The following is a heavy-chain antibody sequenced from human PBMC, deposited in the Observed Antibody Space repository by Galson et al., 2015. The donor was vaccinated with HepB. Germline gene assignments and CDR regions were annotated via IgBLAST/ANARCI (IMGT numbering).Heavy chain of an antibody. CDR3: ARVTADYFDY. CDR2: IYSGGGT. D-gene: IGHD5-18*01. V-gene: IGHV3-66*01. J-gene: IGHJ4*02. Sequence: SLRLSCAASGFTVSSNYMSWVRQAPGKGLEWVSFIYSGGGTYYADSVKGRFTSSRDISRNTLYLQMNGLRAEDTAVYYCARVTADYFDYWGQGTLVTVSS. CDR1: GFTVSSNY.